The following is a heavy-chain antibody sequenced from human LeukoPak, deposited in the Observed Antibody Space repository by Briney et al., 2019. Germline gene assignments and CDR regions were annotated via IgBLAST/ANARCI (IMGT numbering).Heavy chain of an antibody. D-gene: IGHD5-18*01. CDR2: IIPILGIA. CDR3: ARENYTAKNYYGMDV. V-gene: IGHV1-69*04. Sequence: ASVKVSCKASGGTFSSYAISWVRQAPGQGLEWTGRIIPILGIANYAQKFQGRVTITADKSTSTAYMELSSLRSEDTAVYYCARENYTAKNYYGMDVWGQGTTVTVSS. CDR1: GGTFSSYA. J-gene: IGHJ6*02.